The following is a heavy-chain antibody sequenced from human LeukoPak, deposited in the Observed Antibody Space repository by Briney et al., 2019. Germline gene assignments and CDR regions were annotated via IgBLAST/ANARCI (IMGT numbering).Heavy chain of an antibody. CDR2: INSDGSST. Sequence: PGGSLRLSCAASGFTFSSYWMHWVRQAPGKGLVWVSRINSDGSSTSHADSVKGRFTISRDNAKNTLYLQMNSLRAEDTAVYYCARAVDSSGYYSFDYWGQGTLVTVSS. V-gene: IGHV3-74*01. J-gene: IGHJ4*02. CDR3: ARAVDSSGYYSFDY. D-gene: IGHD3-22*01. CDR1: GFTFSSYW.